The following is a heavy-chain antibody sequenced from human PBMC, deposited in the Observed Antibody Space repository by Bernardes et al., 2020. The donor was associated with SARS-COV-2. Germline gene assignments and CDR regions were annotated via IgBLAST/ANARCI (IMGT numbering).Heavy chain of an antibody. CDR1: GYTFISYD. CDR2: MNPNTGGP. D-gene: IGHD3-10*01. J-gene: IGHJ4*02. CDR3: AIRGDDHGSGTQHVAGY. V-gene: IGHV1-8*01. Sequence: ASVKVSCKASGYTFISYDINWVRQATGQGLEWMGWMNPNTGGPGYAPKFQGRVNMTRNTAINTAYMELSSLRPEDTAVYYGAIRGDDHGSGTQHVAGYWGQGTLVTVSS.